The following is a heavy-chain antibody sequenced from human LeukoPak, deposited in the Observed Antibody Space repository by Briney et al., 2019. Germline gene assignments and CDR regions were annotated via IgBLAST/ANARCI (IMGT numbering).Heavy chain of an antibody. CDR2: INHSGST. D-gene: IGHD2-8*01. CDR3: ARGLAYAIGY. J-gene: IGHJ4*02. Sequence: SETLSLTCAVSGGSFSGYYWSWIRQPPGKGLEWIGEINHSGSTNYNPSIKSRVTISVDTSKNQFSLKLSSVTAADTAVYYCARGLAYAIGYWGQGTLVTVSS. V-gene: IGHV4-34*01. CDR1: GGSFSGYY.